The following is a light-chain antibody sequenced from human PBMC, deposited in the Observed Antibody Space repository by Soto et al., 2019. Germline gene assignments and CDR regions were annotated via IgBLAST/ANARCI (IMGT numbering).Light chain of an antibody. V-gene: IGLV2-14*01. CDR2: EVS. Sequence: QSALTQPASVSGSPGQSITISCTGTSSDVGGYKYVSWNQQHPGKAPKLVIYEVSNRPSGVSSRFSGSKSGNAASLTISGLQSEDEADYYCSSYTSTSTPVVFGGGTKLTVL. CDR3: SSYTSTSTPVV. CDR1: SSDVGGYKY. J-gene: IGLJ2*01.